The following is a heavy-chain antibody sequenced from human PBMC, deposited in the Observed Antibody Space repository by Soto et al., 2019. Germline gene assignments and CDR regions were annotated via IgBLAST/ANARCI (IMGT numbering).Heavy chain of an antibody. CDR3: ARDPSYYDFWSGYYNPYFDY. CDR2: ISAYNGNT. V-gene: IGHV1-18*01. CDR1: GFTFSSYG. J-gene: IGHJ4*02. Sequence: GGPVKGSCKGSGFTFSSYGMSWGGQAPGQGREGVGWISAYNGNTNYAQKLQGRVTMTTDTSTSTAYMELRSLRSDDTAEYYCARDPSYYDFWSGYYNPYFDYWGQGTLVTVSS. D-gene: IGHD3-3*01.